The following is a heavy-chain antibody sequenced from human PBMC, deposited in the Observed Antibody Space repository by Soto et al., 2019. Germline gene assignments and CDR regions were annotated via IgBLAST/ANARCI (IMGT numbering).Heavy chain of an antibody. D-gene: IGHD1-26*01. V-gene: IGHV4-59*01. CDR2: IYYSGST. CDR3: AKEGPKSGSLYAVWYGMDV. Sequence: QPPGKGLEWIGYIYYSGSTNYNPSLKSRATISLDTSKNQFSLKLSSVTAADTAVYYCAKEGPKSGSLYAVWYGMDVWGQGTTVTVAS. J-gene: IGHJ6*02.